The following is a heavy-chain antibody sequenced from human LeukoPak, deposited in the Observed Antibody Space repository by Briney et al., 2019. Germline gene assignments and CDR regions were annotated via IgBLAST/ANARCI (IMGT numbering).Heavy chain of an antibody. CDR2: FDPEDGEA. V-gene: IGHV1-24*01. J-gene: IGHJ3*02. CDR3: ATVILIGGSYLDAFDI. Sequence: GASVKVSCKVSGSTLTELSMHWVRQAPGNGLESMGGFDPEDGEAIYAQKFQGRVSMTEDTATDTAYMELSSLRSEDTAVYYCATVILIGGSYLDAFDIWGQGTMVTVSS. D-gene: IGHD1-26*01. CDR1: GSTLTELS.